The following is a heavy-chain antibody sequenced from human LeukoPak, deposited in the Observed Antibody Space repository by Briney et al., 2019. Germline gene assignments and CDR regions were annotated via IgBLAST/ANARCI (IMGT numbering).Heavy chain of an antibody. CDR1: GFTLSNYG. D-gene: IGHD4-11*01. CDR2: ISSSGSYI. J-gene: IGHJ4*02. CDR3: ARATTAKRGSEGY. V-gene: IGHV3-21*01. Sequence: PGGSLRLSCAGSGFTLSNYGMSWVRQAPGKGLEWVSFISSSGSYIYFADSVNGRFTISRDNAKNSLFLQMNSLRAEDTGLYYCARATTAKRGSEGYWGRGTLVTVSS.